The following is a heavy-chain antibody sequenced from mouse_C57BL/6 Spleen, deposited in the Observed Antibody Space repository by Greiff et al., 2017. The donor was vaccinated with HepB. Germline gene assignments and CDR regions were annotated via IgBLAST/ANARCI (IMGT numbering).Heavy chain of an antibody. D-gene: IGHD1-1*01. CDR3: ARIYYYGSSYGAMDY. J-gene: IGHJ4*01. Sequence: QVQLKESGPELVKPGASVKISCKASGYAFSSSWMNWVKQRPGKGLEWIGRIYPGDGDTNYNGKFKGKATLTADKSSSTAYMQLSSMTSEDSVVYFCARIYYYGSSYGAMDYWGQGTSVTVSS. CDR2: IYPGDGDT. CDR1: GYAFSSSW. V-gene: IGHV1-82*01.